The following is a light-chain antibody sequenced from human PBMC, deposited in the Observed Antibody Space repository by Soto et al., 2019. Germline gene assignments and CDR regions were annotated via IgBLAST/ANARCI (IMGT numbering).Light chain of an antibody. V-gene: IGKV1-5*01. CDR1: QSISSW. CDR3: LHVYSVPRT. CDR2: DAS. J-gene: IGKJ1*01. Sequence: IQITQSPSTLSASVGDRVTITCRASQSISSWLAWYQQKPGKAPKLLIYDASSLESGVPSRFSGSGSGTDFTLTIINLQPEEVSTYVCLHVYSVPRTFGLGTKVEI.